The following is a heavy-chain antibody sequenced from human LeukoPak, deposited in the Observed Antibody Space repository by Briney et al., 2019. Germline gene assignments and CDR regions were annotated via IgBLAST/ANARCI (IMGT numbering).Heavy chain of an antibody. J-gene: IGHJ4*02. CDR3: ARDPDSYGYQYDY. V-gene: IGHV3-9*01. CDR2: INWNSDSI. D-gene: IGHD5-18*01. CDR1: GFTFDDYA. Sequence: GGSLRLSCAVSGFTFDDYAMHWVRQVPGKGLEWVSGINWNSDSIGYADSVKGRFTTSRDNAKNLMYLQMNNLRAEDTAVYYCARDPDSYGYQYDYWGQGTLVTVSS.